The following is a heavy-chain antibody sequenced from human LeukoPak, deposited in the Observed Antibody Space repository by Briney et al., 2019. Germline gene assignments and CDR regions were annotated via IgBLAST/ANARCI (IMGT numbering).Heavy chain of an antibody. J-gene: IGHJ4*02. CDR2: IYYSGST. CDR1: GGSISSYY. V-gene: IGHV4-59*01. D-gene: IGHD3-22*01. Sequence: KSSETLSLTCTVSGGSISSYYWSWIRQPPGKGLEWIGYIYYSGSTNYSPSLKSRLTISVDTSKNQFSLKLSSVTAADTAVYYCARGQYDTSGYYSPLEFDYWGQGTLVTVSS. CDR3: ARGQYDTSGYYSPLEFDY.